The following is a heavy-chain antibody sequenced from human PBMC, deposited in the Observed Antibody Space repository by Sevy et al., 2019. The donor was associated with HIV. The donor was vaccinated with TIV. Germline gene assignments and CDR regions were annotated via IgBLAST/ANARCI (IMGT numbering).Heavy chain of an antibody. J-gene: IGHJ4*02. D-gene: IGHD2-21*02. CDR3: ARERSCGGDCYYFDY. CDR2: IKQDGSQK. V-gene: IGHV3-7*03. Sequence: GGSLRLSCAASGFTFSDYWMSWVRQAPGKGLEWVANIKQDGSQKYFVDSVKGRFTISRDNAKNSLYVQMNSLRAEDTALYYCARERSCGGDCYYFDYWGQGTLVTVSS. CDR1: GFTFSDYW.